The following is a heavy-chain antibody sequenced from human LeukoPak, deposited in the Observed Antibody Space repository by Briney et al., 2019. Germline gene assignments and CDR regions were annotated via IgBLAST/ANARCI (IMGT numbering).Heavy chain of an antibody. D-gene: IGHD3-9*01. CDR3: ARGDHYDILTGYQTPSHLSDY. CDR2: INPNSGGT. CDR1: GYTFTGYY. V-gene: IGHV1-2*02. J-gene: IGHJ4*02. Sequence: ASVKVSCKASGYTFTGYYVHWVRQAPGQGLEWMGWINPNSGGTNYAQKFQGRVTMTRDTSISTAYMELSRLRSDDAAVYYCARGDHYDILTGYQTPSHLSDYWGQGTLVTVSS.